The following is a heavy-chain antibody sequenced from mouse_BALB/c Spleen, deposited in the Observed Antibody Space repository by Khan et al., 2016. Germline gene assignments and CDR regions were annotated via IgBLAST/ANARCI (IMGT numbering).Heavy chain of an antibody. J-gene: IGHJ3*01. CDR3: VSEGYGYDTFAD. D-gene: IGHD2-14*01. Sequence: QVQLKQSGAELVRPGSSVKISCKASGYAFSSYWMNWVKQRPGQGLEWIGQIYPGDGDTNYNGKFKGKATLTADKSSSTAYMQLSSLTSEDSAVYFCVSEGYGYDTFADWGQGTMVTVSA. CDR1: GYAFSSYW. CDR2: IYPGDGDT. V-gene: IGHV1-80*01.